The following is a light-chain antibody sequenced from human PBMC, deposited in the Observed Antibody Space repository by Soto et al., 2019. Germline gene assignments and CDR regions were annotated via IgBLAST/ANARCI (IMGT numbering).Light chain of an antibody. CDR3: FSYTTSSNYV. CDR1: SGDVGAYNH. Sequence: QSARTQPASVSGSPGQSITISCTGTSGDVGAYNHVSWYQHRPGRAPKLMIYDVSDRPSGVSNRFSGSKSDNTASLTISGLQAEDEADYYCFSYTTSSNYVFGTGTKVTVL. J-gene: IGLJ1*01. V-gene: IGLV2-14*03. CDR2: DVS.